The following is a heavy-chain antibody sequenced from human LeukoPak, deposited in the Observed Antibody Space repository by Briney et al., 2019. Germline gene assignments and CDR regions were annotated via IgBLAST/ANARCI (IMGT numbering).Heavy chain of an antibody. CDR1: GGSISTYY. Sequence: SETLSLTCTVSGGSISTYYWTWIRQPPGKGLEWIGFIYYTGSTNYNPSLKSRVTTSVDTSKNQFSLKLSSVTAADTAVYYCAGMRITTPTVRTLDYWGQGTLVTVSS. V-gene: IGHV4-59*01. D-gene: IGHD1-14*01. CDR3: AGMRITTPTVRTLDY. J-gene: IGHJ4*02. CDR2: IYYTGST.